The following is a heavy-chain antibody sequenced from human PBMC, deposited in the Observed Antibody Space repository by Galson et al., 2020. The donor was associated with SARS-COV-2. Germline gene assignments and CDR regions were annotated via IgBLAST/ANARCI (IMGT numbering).Heavy chain of an antibody. Sequence: SETLSLTCIVSGVSVSSGDYYWGWIRQPPGTGLEWIGSMYSTGSPYYNPSLRSRVTMSADRSKNHFSLRVTSVTATDTAVYYCARLLPAPVAAGAIDYWGQGALVTVSS. V-gene: IGHV4-39*02. D-gene: IGHD6-13*01. CDR3: ARLLPAPVAAGAIDY. J-gene: IGHJ4*02. CDR2: MYSTGSP. CDR1: GVSVSSGDYY.